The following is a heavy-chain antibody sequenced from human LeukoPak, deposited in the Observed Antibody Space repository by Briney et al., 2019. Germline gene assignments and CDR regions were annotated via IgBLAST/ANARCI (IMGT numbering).Heavy chain of an antibody. J-gene: IGHJ4*02. V-gene: IGHV3-74*01. CDR3: ATKQWLAPPPDS. CDR1: GFTFSKSW. D-gene: IGHD6-19*01. CDR2: INTDGNVT. Sequence: GGPLRLSCAASGFTFSKSWMLWVRQAPGKGLESVSRINTDGNVTTYADSVQGRFTVSRDNADNTMFLQMNSVRDEDTAVYYCATKQWLAPPPDSWGQGTPVTVSS.